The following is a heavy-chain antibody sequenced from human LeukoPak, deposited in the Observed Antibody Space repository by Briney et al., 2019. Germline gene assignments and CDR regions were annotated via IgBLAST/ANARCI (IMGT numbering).Heavy chain of an antibody. J-gene: IGHJ4*02. CDR1: GFTFSSYE. Sequence: GGSLRLSCAASGFTFSSYEMNWVCQAPGKGLEWVSYISSSGSTIYYADSVKGRFTISRDNAKNSLYLQMNSLRAEDTAVYYCARVRPLDFWEPFDYWGQGTLVTVSS. D-gene: IGHD3-3*01. CDR2: ISSSGSTI. V-gene: IGHV3-48*03. CDR3: ARVRPLDFWEPFDY.